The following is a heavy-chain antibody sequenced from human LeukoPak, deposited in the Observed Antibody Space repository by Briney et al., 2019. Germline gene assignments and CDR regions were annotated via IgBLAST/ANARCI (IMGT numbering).Heavy chain of an antibody. Sequence: GGSLRLSCAASGLTFSSYAMSWVRQAPGKGLEWVSGISGSGGKTYYADSVKGRFTISRDNSKSTLYLQMNSLRAEDTAVYYCAREGGGSLGEDYWGQGTLVTVSS. V-gene: IGHV3-23*01. J-gene: IGHJ4*02. CDR1: GLTFSSYA. CDR2: ISGSGGKT. D-gene: IGHD2-15*01. CDR3: AREGGGSLGEDY.